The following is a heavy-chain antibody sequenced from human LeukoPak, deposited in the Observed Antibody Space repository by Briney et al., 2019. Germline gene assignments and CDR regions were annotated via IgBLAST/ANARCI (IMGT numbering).Heavy chain of an antibody. V-gene: IGHV3-21*01. D-gene: IGHD2-15*01. Sequence: PGGSLRLSCAASGFTFSSYSMNWVRQAPGKGLEWVSSISSSSSYIYYADSVKGRFTISRDNAKNSLYLQMNSLRAEDTAVYYCGRRLNRDIVVVVAAPDAFDIWGQGTMVTVSS. CDR1: GFTFSSYS. CDR2: ISSSSSYI. CDR3: GRRLNRDIVVVVAAPDAFDI. J-gene: IGHJ3*02.